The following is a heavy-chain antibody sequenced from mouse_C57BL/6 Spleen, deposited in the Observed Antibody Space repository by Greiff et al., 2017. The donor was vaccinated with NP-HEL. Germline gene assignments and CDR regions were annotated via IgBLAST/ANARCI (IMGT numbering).Heavy chain of an antibody. V-gene: IGHV1-64*01. CDR3: ARDYGSSHYYAMDY. J-gene: IGHJ4*01. CDR1: GYTFTSYW. CDR2: IHPSSGST. D-gene: IGHD1-1*01. Sequence: QVQLQQSGAELVKPGASVKLSCKASGYTFTSYWMHWVKQRPGQGLEWIGMIHPSSGSTNYNEKFKSKATLTVDKSSSTAYMQLSSLTSEDSAVYYCARDYGSSHYYAMDYWGQGTSVTVSS.